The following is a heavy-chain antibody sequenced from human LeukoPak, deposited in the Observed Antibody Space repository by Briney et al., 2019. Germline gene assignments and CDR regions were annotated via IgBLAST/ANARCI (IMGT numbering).Heavy chain of an antibody. V-gene: IGHV3-21*01. CDR1: GFTFSSYS. CDR2: ISSSSSYI. J-gene: IGHJ4*02. CDR3: ARGGGFCSGGSCYPPLDY. Sequence: GGSLRLSCAASGFTFSSYSMNWVRQAPGKGLEWVSSISSSSSYIYYADSVKGRFTITRDNAKNSMYLQINSLRAEDTAVYYCARGGGFCSGGSCYPPLDYWGQGTLVTVSS. D-gene: IGHD2-15*01.